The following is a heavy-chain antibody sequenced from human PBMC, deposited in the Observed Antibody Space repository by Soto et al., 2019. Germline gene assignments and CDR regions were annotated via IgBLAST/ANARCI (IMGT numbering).Heavy chain of an antibody. D-gene: IGHD1-26*01. J-gene: IGHJ4*02. Sequence: QAGGSLRLSCAASGFAFDSYAMSWVRQAPGKGLEWLSVISADGSSTYYADSVKGRLTISRDNSKNTLHLQMNSLRAEDTAVYYCASQWELLESGLDYWGQGSLVTVSS. V-gene: IGHV3-23*01. CDR1: GFAFDSYA. CDR3: ASQWELLESGLDY. CDR2: ISADGSST.